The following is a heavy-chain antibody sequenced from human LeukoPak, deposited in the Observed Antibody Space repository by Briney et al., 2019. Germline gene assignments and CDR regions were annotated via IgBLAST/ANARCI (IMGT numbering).Heavy chain of an antibody. CDR1: GGTFSSYA. D-gene: IGHD2-2*01. Sequence: SVKVSCKASGGTFSSYAISWVRQAPGQGLEWMGGIIPIFGTANYAQKFQGRVTITADKSTSTAYMELSSLRSEDTAVYYCAREDVAYCSSTSCYAGCFDPWGQGTLVTVSS. V-gene: IGHV1-69*06. CDR3: AREDVAYCSSTSCYAGCFDP. J-gene: IGHJ5*02. CDR2: IIPIFGTA.